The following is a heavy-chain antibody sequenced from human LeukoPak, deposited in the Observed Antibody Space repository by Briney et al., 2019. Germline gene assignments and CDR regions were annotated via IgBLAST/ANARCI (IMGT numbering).Heavy chain of an antibody. Sequence: ASVKVSCKASGYTFTSYDINWVRQATGQGLECMGWMNPNSGNTGYAQKFQGRVTMTRNTSISTAYMELSSLRSEDTAVYYCAIWGTIYGDYAPSNYYYYMDVWGKGTTVTISS. D-gene: IGHD4-17*01. CDR2: MNPNSGNT. J-gene: IGHJ6*03. CDR3: AIWGTIYGDYAPSNYYYYMDV. V-gene: IGHV1-8*01. CDR1: GYTFTSYD.